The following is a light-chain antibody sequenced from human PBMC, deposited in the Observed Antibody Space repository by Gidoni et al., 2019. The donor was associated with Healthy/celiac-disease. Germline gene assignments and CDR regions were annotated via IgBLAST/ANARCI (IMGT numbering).Light chain of an antibody. CDR2: LGS. Sequence: DIVMTQSPLSLPVTPGEPASISCRSSQSLLHSNGYNYLDWYLQKPGQSPQLLIYLGSNRASGVPDRFSGSGSGTDFTLKSSRVEAEDVGVYYYMQALQTPITFGPGTKVDIK. CDR1: QSLLHSNGYNY. J-gene: IGKJ3*01. V-gene: IGKV2-28*01. CDR3: MQALQTPIT.